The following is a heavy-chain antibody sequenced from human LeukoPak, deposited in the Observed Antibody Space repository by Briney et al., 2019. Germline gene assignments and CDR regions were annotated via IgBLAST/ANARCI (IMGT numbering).Heavy chain of an antibody. J-gene: IGHJ4*02. D-gene: IGHD3-22*01. CDR3: ARDSGDDSSGYYYDY. V-gene: IGHV1-69*04. CDR2: IIPILGMA. Sequence: SVKVSCKASGGTFSSYAISWVRQAPGQGLEWMGRIIPILGMANYAQKFQGRVTITADKSTSTAYMELSSLRSEDTAVYYCARDSGDDSSGYYYDYWGQGTLVTVSS. CDR1: GGTFSSYA.